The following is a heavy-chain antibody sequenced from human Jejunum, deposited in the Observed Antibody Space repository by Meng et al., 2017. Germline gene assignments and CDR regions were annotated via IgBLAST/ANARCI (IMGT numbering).Heavy chain of an antibody. CDR3: ARAIRERYFDS. J-gene: IGHJ4*02. CDR1: GVSTTAPFY. D-gene: IGHD1-14*01. CDR2: VWPSGAT. V-gene: IGHV4-4*02. Sequence: QGQLQESGPGLVQPSGTLSLTCTVSGVSTTAPFYWTWIRQAPGKGLEWIGEVWPSGATYYNPSLSSRITISIDTSNNQFSLEVAFLTAADTAVYYCARAIRERYFDSWGQGTLVTVSS.